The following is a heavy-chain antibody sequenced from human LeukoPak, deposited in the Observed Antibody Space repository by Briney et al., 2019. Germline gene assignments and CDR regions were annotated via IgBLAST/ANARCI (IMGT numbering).Heavy chain of an antibody. CDR3: ARRALTGRWVDY. CDR2: INHSGST. J-gene: IGHJ4*02. Sequence: ASETLSLTCAVYGGSFSGYYWSWIRQPPGKGLEWIGEINHSGSTYYNPSLKSRVTISVDTSKNQFSLKLSSVTAADTAVYYCARRALTGRWVDYWGQGTLVTVSS. V-gene: IGHV4-34*01. D-gene: IGHD3-9*01. CDR1: GGSFSGYY.